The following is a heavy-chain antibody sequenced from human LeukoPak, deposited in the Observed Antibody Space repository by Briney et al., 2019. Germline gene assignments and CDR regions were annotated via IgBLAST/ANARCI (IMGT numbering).Heavy chain of an antibody. CDR2: INPNSGGT. J-gene: IGHJ4*02. Sequence: GASVKVSCKASGYTFTGYYIHWVRQAPGQGLEWMGRINPNSGGTNYAQKFQGRVTMTRDTSISTAYMELSRLTSDDTAVYYCARDRHDYGDYPGRNWGQGTLVTVSS. V-gene: IGHV1-2*06. CDR1: GYTFTGYY. D-gene: IGHD4-17*01. CDR3: ARDRHDYGDYPGRN.